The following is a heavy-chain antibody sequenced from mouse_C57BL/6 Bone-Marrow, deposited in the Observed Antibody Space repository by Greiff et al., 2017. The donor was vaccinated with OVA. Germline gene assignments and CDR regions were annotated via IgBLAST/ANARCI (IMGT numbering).Heavy chain of an antibody. J-gene: IGHJ2*01. CDR2: IYPRSGNT. D-gene: IGHD2-1*01. Sequence: VQLQQSGAELARPGASVKLSCKASGYTFTSYGISWVKQRTGQGLEWIGEIYPRSGNTYYNEKFKGKATLTADKSSSTAYMELRSLTSEDSAVYFCATKRERCNYYYFDYWGQGTTLTVSS. V-gene: IGHV1-81*01. CDR1: GYTFTSYG. CDR3: ATKRERCNYYYFDY.